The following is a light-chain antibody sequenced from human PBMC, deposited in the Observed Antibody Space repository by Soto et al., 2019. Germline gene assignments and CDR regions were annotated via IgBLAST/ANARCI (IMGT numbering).Light chain of an antibody. J-gene: IGKJ2*01. Sequence: EIVLTQSPGPLSLSPGESATLSCRASQSVSSSYLAWYQQKPAQAPRLLIYGASSRATGIPDRFSGSGSGTDFTLTISGLETEDFAVYYCQHYGTSPPMYTLGQGTKLEIK. CDR1: QSVSSSY. CDR2: GAS. CDR3: QHYGTSPPMYT. V-gene: IGKV3-20*01.